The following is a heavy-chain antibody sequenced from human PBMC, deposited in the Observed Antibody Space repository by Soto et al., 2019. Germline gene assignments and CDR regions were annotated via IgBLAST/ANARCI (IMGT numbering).Heavy chain of an antibody. CDR1: GYTFTGYY. D-gene: IGHD2-15*01. Sequence: ASVNVSCKASGYTFTGYYVHWVRPAPGQGLEWIGWIKPTSAGTNYAQKFQGWVTMTRDTSISTAYMELSRLRSDDTAVYYCARQPGYCSGGSCYPADAFDLWGQGTMVTV. V-gene: IGHV1-2*04. J-gene: IGHJ3*01. CDR3: ARQPGYCSGGSCYPADAFDL. CDR2: IKPTSAGT.